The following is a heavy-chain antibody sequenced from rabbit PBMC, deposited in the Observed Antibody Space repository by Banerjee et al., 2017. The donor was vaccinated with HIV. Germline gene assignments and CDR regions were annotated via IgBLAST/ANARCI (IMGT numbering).Heavy chain of an antibody. CDR1: GFSLSSSSS. Sequence: QEQLEESGGDLVKPEGSLTLTCTASGFSLSSSSSIWWVRQAPGKGLEWIACIGAGTSGRTVYASWAKGRFTISKTSSTTVTLQMTSLTAADTATYFCARETYDDYGNYDLWGPGTLVTVS. J-gene: IGHJ4*01. CDR3: ARETYDDYGNYDL. D-gene: IGHD2-1*01. V-gene: IGHV1S45*01. CDR2: IGAGTSGRT.